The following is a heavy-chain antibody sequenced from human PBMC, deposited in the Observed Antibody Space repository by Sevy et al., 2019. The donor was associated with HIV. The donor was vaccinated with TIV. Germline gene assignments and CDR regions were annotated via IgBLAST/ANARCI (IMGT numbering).Heavy chain of an antibody. D-gene: IGHD5-18*01. J-gene: IGHJ4*02. CDR3: VREGVGGYSYSLDC. CDR2: FDPEDGER. V-gene: IGHV1-24*01. CDR1: GKNLNDLP. Sequence: ASVKVSCKVSGKNLNDLPMHWVRQAPGKGLEWMGRFDPEDGERIYAQKFQGRVTMTEDTSRDTAYMELNSLRSEDTAVYYCVREGVGGYSYSLDCWGQGTLVTVSS.